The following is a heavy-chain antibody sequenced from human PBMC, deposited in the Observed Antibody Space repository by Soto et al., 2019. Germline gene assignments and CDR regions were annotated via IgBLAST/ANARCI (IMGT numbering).Heavy chain of an antibody. V-gene: IGHV4-31*03. CDR2: IYYSGST. J-gene: IGHJ5*02. CDR1: GGSISSGGYY. CDR3: ATRGILDDFWSGPTGFDP. D-gene: IGHD3-3*01. Sequence: SETLSLTCTVSGGSISSGGYYWSWIRQHPGKGLEWIGYIYYSGSTYYNPSLKSRVTISVDTSKNQFSLKLSSVTAADTAVYYCATRGILDDFWSGPTGFDPWGQGTLVTVSS.